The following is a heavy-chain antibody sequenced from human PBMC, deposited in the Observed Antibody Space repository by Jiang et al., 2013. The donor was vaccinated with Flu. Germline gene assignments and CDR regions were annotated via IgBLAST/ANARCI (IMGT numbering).Heavy chain of an antibody. V-gene: IGHV4-34*01. D-gene: IGHD6-13*01. CDR3: ARGYSSSWYSGY. J-gene: IGHJ4*02. Sequence: LKSRVTISVDTSKNQFSLKLSSVTAADTAVYYCARGYSSSWYSGYWGQGTLVTVSS.